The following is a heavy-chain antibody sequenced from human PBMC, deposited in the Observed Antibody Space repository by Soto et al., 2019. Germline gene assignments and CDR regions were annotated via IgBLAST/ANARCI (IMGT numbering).Heavy chain of an antibody. D-gene: IGHD2-15*01. Sequence: QVQLQESGPGLVKPSETLSLTCSVSGGSISSDYWSWIRQPPGKGLEWIGYIYYTGSTNYNPSLRSRVSVGVGTSKSQFCLDLRSVTAADTAVYYCARALRGVVVVAAREMDVWGQGTTVTVSS. CDR1: GGSISSDY. V-gene: IGHV4-59*01. J-gene: IGHJ6*02. CDR2: IYYTGST. CDR3: ARALRGVVVVAAREMDV.